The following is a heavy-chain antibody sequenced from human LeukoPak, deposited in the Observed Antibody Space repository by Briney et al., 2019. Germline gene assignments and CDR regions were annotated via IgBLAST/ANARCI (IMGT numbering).Heavy chain of an antibody. CDR3: ARANGDSWFDP. CDR2: IWYDGSNK. J-gene: IGHJ5*02. D-gene: IGHD4-17*01. Sequence: GGPLRLSCAASGFTFSSYGMHWVRQAPGKGLEWVAVIWYDGSNKYYADSVKGRFTISRDNAKNSLYLQMNSLRAEDTALYYCARANGDSWFDPWGQGTLVTVSS. CDR1: GFTFSSYG. V-gene: IGHV3-33*01.